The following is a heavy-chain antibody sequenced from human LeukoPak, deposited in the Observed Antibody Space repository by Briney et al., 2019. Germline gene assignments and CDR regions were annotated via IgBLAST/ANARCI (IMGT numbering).Heavy chain of an antibody. CDR3: ASGGDWN. CDR2: ISSDSNII. Sequence: GGSLRLSCAASGFNFDDFGMFWVRQAPGKGLEWISYISSDSNIIDYADSVRGRFAISRDNAKSSVYVQMNSLRAEDTAVYYCASGGDWNWGQGTLVTVSS. D-gene: IGHD2-21*02. V-gene: IGHV3-48*01. J-gene: IGHJ4*02. CDR1: GFNFDDFG.